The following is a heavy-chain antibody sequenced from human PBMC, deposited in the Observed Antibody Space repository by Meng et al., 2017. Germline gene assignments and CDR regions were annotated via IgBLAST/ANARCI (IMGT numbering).Heavy chain of an antibody. Sequence: QVVRQESGPGLVKPSGPLSLTCADSGDSISGTYWWSWVRLPPGKGLEWIGEVTHSGSTYYNPSLRSRVTISVDLSNNQFSLRLFSVTAADTAVYFCARAQLSRLFASWGQGALVTVSS. CDR2: VTHSGST. J-gene: IGHJ4*02. V-gene: IGHV4-4*02. D-gene: IGHD5-18*01. CDR1: GDSISGTYW. CDR3: ARAQLSRLFAS.